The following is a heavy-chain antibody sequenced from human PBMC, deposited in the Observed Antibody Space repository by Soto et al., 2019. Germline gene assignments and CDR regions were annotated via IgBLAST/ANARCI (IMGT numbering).Heavy chain of an antibody. J-gene: IGHJ5*02. CDR3: AKRDRLEHPGDNWFDP. CDR1: GGTFSSYA. D-gene: IGHD1-1*01. V-gene: IGHV1-69*13. Sequence: SVKVSCKASGGTFSSYAISWVRQAPGQGLEWMGGIIPIFGTANYAQKFQGRVTITADESTSTAYMELSSLRSEDTAVYYCAKRDRLEHPGDNWFDPWGQGTLVTVSS. CDR2: IIPIFGTA.